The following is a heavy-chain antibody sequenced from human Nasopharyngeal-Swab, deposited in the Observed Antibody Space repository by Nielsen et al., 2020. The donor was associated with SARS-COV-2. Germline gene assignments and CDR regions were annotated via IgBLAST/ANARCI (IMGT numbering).Heavy chain of an antibody. J-gene: IGHJ4*02. Sequence: GESLKISCAASGFTFSSYSMNWVRQAPGKGLEWVSSISSSSSYTYYADSVKGRFTISRDNAKNSLYLQMNSLRAEDTAVYYCARGDYYDSSGYYTYWGQGTLVTVSS. CDR2: ISSSSSYT. D-gene: IGHD3-22*01. CDR1: GFTFSSYS. V-gene: IGHV3-21*01. CDR3: ARGDYYDSSGYYTY.